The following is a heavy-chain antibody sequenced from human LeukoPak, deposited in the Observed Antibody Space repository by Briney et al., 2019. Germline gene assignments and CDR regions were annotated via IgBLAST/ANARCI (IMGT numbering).Heavy chain of an antibody. D-gene: IGHD3-22*01. Sequence: GASVKVSCKASGGTFSSYAISWVRQAPGQGLEWMGRIIPILGIANCAQKFQGRVTITADKSTSTAYMELSSLRSEDTAVYYCARERYYYDSSGYYFDYWGQGTLVTVSS. J-gene: IGHJ4*02. CDR2: IIPILGIA. CDR1: GGTFSSYA. V-gene: IGHV1-69*04. CDR3: ARERYYYDSSGYYFDY.